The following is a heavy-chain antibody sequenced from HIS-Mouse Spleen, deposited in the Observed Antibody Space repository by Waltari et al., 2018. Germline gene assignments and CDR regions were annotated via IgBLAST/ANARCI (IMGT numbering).Heavy chain of an antibody. D-gene: IGHD6-13*01. V-gene: IGHV4-39*07. J-gene: IGHJ2*01. CDR1: GGSISSISDY. CDR3: AREIPYSSSWYDWYFDL. CDR2: IYYSGST. Sequence: QLQLQESGPGLVKPSATLSLTCTVSGGSISSISDYWGCIRQPPGKGLEWIGSIYYSGSTYYNPSLKSRVTISVDTSKNQFSLKLSSVTAADTAVYYCAREIPYSSSWYDWYFDLWGRGTLVTVSS.